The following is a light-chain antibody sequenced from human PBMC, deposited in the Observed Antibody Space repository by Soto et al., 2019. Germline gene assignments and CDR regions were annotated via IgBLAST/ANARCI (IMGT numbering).Light chain of an antibody. J-gene: IGLJ2*01. V-gene: IGLV2-14*01. CDR2: DVS. Sequence: QSALTQPASVSGSPGQSITISCTGTSSDVGGYRSVSWYQHHPGKAPELLIYDVSLRPSGVSNRFSGSKSGNTASLTISGLQAEDEADYYCSSYKSYDTVIFGGGTKLTVL. CDR1: SSDVGGYRS. CDR3: SSYKSYDTVI.